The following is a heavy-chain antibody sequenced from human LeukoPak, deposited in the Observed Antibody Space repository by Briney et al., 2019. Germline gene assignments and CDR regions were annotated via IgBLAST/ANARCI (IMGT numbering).Heavy chain of an antibody. J-gene: IGHJ4*02. CDR3: ARRRVTVVRGVDITSYYFDY. Sequence: GGSLRLSCAASGFTFDDHGMSWVRQAPGKGLEWVSGTNWNGGSTGYADSVKGRFTISRDNARNSLYLQMNSLGAEGTALYFCARRRVTVVRGVDITSYYFDYWGQGTLVTVSS. D-gene: IGHD3-10*01. CDR2: TNWNGGST. V-gene: IGHV3-20*04. CDR1: GFTFDDHG.